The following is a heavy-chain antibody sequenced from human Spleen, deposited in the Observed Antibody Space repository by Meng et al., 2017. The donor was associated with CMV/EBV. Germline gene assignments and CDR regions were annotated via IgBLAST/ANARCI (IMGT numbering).Heavy chain of an antibody. Sequence: SGFTFSSYWRSWVRQAPGKGLEWVANIKQDGSEKYYVDSVKGRFTISRDNAKNSLYLQMNSLRAEDTAVYYCARGIFGVVIEVHFDYWGQGTLVTVSS. CDR3: ARGIFGVVIEVHFDY. D-gene: IGHD3-3*01. CDR2: IKQDGSEK. J-gene: IGHJ4*02. V-gene: IGHV3-7*01. CDR1: GFTFSSYW.